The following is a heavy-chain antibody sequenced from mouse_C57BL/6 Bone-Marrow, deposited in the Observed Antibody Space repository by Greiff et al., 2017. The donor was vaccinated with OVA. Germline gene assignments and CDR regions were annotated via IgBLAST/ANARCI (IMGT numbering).Heavy chain of an antibody. Sequence: VQVVESGAELARPGASVKLSCKASGYTFTSYGISWVKQRTGQGLEWIGEIYPRSGNTYYNEKFKGKATLTADKSSSTAYMELRSLTSEDSAVYFCARRGHYGLDYWGQGTTLTVSS. CDR1: GYTFTSYG. J-gene: IGHJ2*01. V-gene: IGHV1-81*01. CDR3: ARRGHYGLDY. CDR2: IYPRSGNT. D-gene: IGHD1-2*01.